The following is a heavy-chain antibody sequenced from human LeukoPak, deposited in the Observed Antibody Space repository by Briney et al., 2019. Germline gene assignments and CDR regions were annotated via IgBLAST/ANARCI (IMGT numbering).Heavy chain of an antibody. CDR1: GFTFSSYG. V-gene: IGHV3-33*01. D-gene: IGHD3-16*02. CDR3: ARDYKGDDYAWGSYRQQHPFDY. CDR2: IWYDGSNK. J-gene: IGHJ4*02. Sequence: PGGSLRLSCAASGFTFSSYGMHWVRQAPGKGLEWVAVIWYDGSNKYYADSVKGRFTISRDNSKNTPYLQMNSLRAEDTAVYYCARDYKGDDYAWGSYRQQHPFDYWGQGTLVTVSS.